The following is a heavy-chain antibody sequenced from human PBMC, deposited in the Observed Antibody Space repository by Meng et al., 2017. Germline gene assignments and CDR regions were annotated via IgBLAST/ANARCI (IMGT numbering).Heavy chain of an antibody. CDR2: ISSSGSTI. J-gene: IGHJ2*01. D-gene: IGHD2-15*01. Sequence: EGQLVQSGGGVVQPGRSLRLSCAASGFNFSSYAMHWVRQAPGKGLEWVSYISSSGSTIYYADSVKGRFTISRDNAKNSLYLQMNSLRAEDTAVYYCARASVGVYFDLWGRGTLVTVSS. CDR1: GFNFSSYA. CDR3: ARASVGVYFDL. V-gene: IGHV3-48*04.